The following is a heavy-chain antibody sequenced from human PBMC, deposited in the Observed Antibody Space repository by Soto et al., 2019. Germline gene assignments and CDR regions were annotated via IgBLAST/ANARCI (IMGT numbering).Heavy chain of an antibody. CDR2: IKSKTDGGTT. CDR3: TTEDPYYYYGMDV. CDR1: GFTFSNAW. V-gene: IGHV3-15*01. J-gene: IGHJ6*02. Sequence: ESGGGLVKPGGSLRLSCAASGFTFSNAWMSWVRQAPGKGLEWVGRIKSKTDGGTTDYAAPVKGRFTISRDDSKNTLYLQMNSLKTEDTAVDYFTTEDPYYYYGMDVWGQGTTVTVSS.